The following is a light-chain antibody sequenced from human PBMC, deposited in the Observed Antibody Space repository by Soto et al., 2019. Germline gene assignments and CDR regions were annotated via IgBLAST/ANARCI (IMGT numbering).Light chain of an antibody. CDR2: VAS. CDR1: QVVTNV. J-gene: IGKJ5*01. Sequence: DIQLTQSPSFLSASVGDKFTITCRASQVVTNVLAWYQQKPGKAPNLLIYVASTLQSGVPSRFSGSGSGTEFTLTISSLQPEDFATYFCQQLNSYPFTFGQGTRREIK. CDR3: QQLNSYPFT. V-gene: IGKV1-9*01.